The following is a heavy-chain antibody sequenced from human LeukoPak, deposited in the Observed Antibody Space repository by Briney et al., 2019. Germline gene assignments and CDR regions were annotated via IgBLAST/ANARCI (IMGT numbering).Heavy chain of an antibody. Sequence: SETLSLTCTVSGGSISSYYWSWIRQPPGKGLEWIGYIYYSGSTNYNPSLKSRVTISVDTSKNQFSLKLSSVTAADTAVYYCARSIEGISHSYWGQGTLVTVSS. CDR3: ARSIEGISHSY. D-gene: IGHD6-13*01. J-gene: IGHJ4*02. CDR1: GGSISSYY. V-gene: IGHV4-59*01. CDR2: IYYSGST.